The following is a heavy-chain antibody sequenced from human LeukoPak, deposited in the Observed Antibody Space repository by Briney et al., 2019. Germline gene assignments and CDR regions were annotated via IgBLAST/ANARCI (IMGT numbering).Heavy chain of an antibody. V-gene: IGHV4-34*01. CDR2: INHSGST. CDR1: GGSFSGYY. D-gene: IGHD6-13*01. Sequence: SSEALSLTCAVYGGSFSGYYWSWIRQPPGKGLEWIGEINHSGSTNYNPSLKSRVTISVDTSKNQFSLKLSSVTAADTAMYYCARDSAGNDYWGQGTLVTVSS. J-gene: IGHJ4*02. CDR3: ARDSAGNDY.